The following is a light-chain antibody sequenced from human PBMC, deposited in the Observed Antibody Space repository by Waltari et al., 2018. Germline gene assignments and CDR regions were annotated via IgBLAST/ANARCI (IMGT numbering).Light chain of an antibody. Sequence: QSVLTQPPSASGTPGQRVTISCSGSTSNIGSNTVNWYQQLPGTAPKPLIYTNNQRPSGVPDRFSGSKSGTSASLAISGLQSEDEADYYCAAWDDSLSGPGFGGGTKVTVL. CDR1: TSNIGSNT. CDR2: TNN. V-gene: IGLV1-44*01. CDR3: AAWDDSLSGPG. J-gene: IGLJ3*02.